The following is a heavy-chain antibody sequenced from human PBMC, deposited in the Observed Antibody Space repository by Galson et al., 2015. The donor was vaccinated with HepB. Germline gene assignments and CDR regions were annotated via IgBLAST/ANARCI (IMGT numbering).Heavy chain of an antibody. Sequence: SLRLSCAASGFTFSSYGMHWVRQAPGKGLEWVAVISYDGSNKYYADSVKGRFTISRDNSKNTLNLQMNSLRAEDTAVYYCAGYYHDSSGWDNWGQGTLVTVSS. CDR2: ISYDGSNK. V-gene: IGHV3-30*03. D-gene: IGHD3-22*01. CDR1: GFTFSSYG. CDR3: AGYYHDSSGWDN. J-gene: IGHJ4*02.